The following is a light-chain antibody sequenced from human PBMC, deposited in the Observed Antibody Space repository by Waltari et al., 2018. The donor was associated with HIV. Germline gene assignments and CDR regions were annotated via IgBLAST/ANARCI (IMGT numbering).Light chain of an antibody. CDR3: SSYAGSNKWV. Sequence: QSALTQPPSASGSPGQSVTISCPGTNNDIGAYNYVSCYQQHPGKAPRFMIYEVNRRPSGVPDRFSGSKSGNTASLTVSGLQAEDEADYYCSSYAGSNKWVFGGGTKLTVL. V-gene: IGLV2-8*01. J-gene: IGLJ3*02. CDR2: EVN. CDR1: NNDIGAYNY.